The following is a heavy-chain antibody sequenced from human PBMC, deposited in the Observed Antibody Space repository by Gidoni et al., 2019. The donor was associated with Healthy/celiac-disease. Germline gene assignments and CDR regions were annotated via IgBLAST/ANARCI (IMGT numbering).Heavy chain of an antibody. D-gene: IGHD5-12*01. CDR1: GFTFSNAW. CDR3: TTSHGYRFDP. V-gene: IGHV3-15*07. J-gene: IGHJ5*02. CDR2: IKRKTDGGTT. Sequence: EVQLVESGGGLVKPGGSLRLSCAASGFTFSNAWMNWVRQAPGKGLEWVGRIKRKTDGGTTDYAAPVKGRFTISRDDSKNTLYLQMNSLKTEDTAVYYCTTSHGYRFDPWGQGTLVTVSS.